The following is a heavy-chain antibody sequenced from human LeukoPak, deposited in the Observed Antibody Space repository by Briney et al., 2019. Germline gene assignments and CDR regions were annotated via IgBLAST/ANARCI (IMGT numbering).Heavy chain of an antibody. CDR3: AQDPHGRYGPRYFFHS. CDR2: IWDGGTNK. J-gene: IGHJ4*02. Sequence: GGSLRLSCAASGFTFSSYAMHWVRQAPGKGLEWVAVIWDGGTNKYYADSVKGRFTISRDNSKNTLYVQMNSLRAEDTAVYYCAQDPHGRYGPRYFFHSWGQGTLVTVSS. D-gene: IGHD5-18*01. V-gene: IGHV3-33*06. CDR1: GFTFSSYA.